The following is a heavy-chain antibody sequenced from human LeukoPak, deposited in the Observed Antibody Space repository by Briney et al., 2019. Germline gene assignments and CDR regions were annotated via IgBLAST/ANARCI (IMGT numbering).Heavy chain of an antibody. Sequence: ASVKVSCKASGYTFTSYGISWVRQAPGQGLEWMGWISAYNGNTNYAQKLQGRVTMTTDTSTSTAYMELSGLRSEDTAVYYCATDPLGIASMDVWGQGTTVTVSS. J-gene: IGHJ6*02. CDR3: ATDPLGIASMDV. V-gene: IGHV1-18*01. CDR1: GYTFTSYG. CDR2: ISAYNGNT. D-gene: IGHD1-26*01.